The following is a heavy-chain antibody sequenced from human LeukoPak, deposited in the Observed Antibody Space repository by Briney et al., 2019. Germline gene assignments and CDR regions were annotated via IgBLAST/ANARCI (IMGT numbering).Heavy chain of an antibody. CDR3: AKDRSWGLDY. CDR1: GFIFNSYG. Sequence: SGGSLRLSCAASGFIFNSYGMSWVRQAPGKGLEWVSALSGSGDTTYYADSVKGRFTISRDNSKNTLYLQMNSLRVEDTAIYYCAKDRSWGLDYWGQGTLVTASS. D-gene: IGHD7-27*01. V-gene: IGHV3-23*01. J-gene: IGHJ4*02. CDR2: LSGSGDTT.